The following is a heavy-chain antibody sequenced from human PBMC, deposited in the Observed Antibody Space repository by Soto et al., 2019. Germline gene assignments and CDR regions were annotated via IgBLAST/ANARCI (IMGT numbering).Heavy chain of an antibody. CDR2: IYYSGST. Sequence: SETLSLTCTVSGGSISSSSYYWGWIRQPPGKGLEWIGSIYYSGSTYYNPSLKSRVTISVDTSKNQFSLKLSSVTAADTAVYYCARGYDEYYYYMDVWGKGTTVTVSS. D-gene: IGHD5-12*01. J-gene: IGHJ6*03. CDR3: ARGYDEYYYYMDV. V-gene: IGHV4-39*01. CDR1: GGSISSSSYY.